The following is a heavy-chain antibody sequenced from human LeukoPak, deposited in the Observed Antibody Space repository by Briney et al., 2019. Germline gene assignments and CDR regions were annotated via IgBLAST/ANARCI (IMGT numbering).Heavy chain of an antibody. CDR1: GYTFTGYY. V-gene: IGHV1-2*02. Sequence: ASVKVSCKASGYTFTGYYMHWVRQAPGQGLEWMGWINPNSGGTNYAQKFQGRVTMTRDTSISTAYMELSRLRSDDTAVYCCARGYYDFWSGYYTKVWFDPWGQGTLVTVSS. CDR2: INPNSGGT. D-gene: IGHD3-3*01. J-gene: IGHJ5*02. CDR3: ARGYYDFWSGYYTKVWFDP.